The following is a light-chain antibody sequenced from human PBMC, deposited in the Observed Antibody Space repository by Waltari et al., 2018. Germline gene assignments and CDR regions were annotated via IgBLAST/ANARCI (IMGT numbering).Light chain of an antibody. Sequence: QSALTQPASVSGSPGQPITISCTGTSSYNLVSWYQQYPGEAPKVVIFEDTKRPSGGSNRFSASKSGNTASLTISGLQAEDEADYYCCSHTGSNTWVFGGGTKVTVL. V-gene: IGLV2-23*01. J-gene: IGLJ3*02. CDR2: EDT. CDR1: SSYNL. CDR3: CSHTGSNTWV.